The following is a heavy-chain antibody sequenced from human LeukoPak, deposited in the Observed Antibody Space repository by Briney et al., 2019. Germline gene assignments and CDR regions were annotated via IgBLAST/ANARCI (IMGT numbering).Heavy chain of an antibody. D-gene: IGHD3-10*01. CDR3: AKVMKRSKRISMVRGLIIMPAGLGYMDA. CDR1: GFTSSSYA. Sequence: GGSLRLSCAASGFTSSSYAKSWVRQTPGKGLEWVSGISGSGDSTYYADSVKDRFTISRDNSKNTLYLQLNSLRTQGTAVYHCAKVMKRSKRISMVRGLIIMPAGLGYMDAWGEGTTVTVSS. CDR2: ISGSGDST. J-gene: IGHJ6*03. V-gene: IGHV3-23*01.